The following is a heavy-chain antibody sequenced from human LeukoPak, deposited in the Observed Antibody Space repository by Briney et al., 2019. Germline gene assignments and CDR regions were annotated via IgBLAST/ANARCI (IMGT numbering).Heavy chain of an antibody. CDR3: ARDKSMGATPLDY. D-gene: IGHD1-26*01. CDR2: IKQDGSEK. V-gene: IGHV3-7*05. Sequence: GGSLRLSCAASGFTFSRYWMCWVRQAPGKGLERVANIKQDGSEKYYLDSVKGRFTISRDNAKTSLYLQMNSLRAEDTALYYCARDKSMGATPLDYWGQGTLVTVSS. CDR1: GFTFSRYW. J-gene: IGHJ4*02.